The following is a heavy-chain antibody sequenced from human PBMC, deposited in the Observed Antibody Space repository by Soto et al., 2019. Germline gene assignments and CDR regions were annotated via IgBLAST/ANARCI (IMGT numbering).Heavy chain of an antibody. CDR3: AKILPRDYDFWSGYYGSGYYGMDV. CDR2: IINNGFIK. CDR1: GGIFSDYG. J-gene: IGHJ6*02. Sequence: PGGSLRLSCVLSGGIFSDYGMHWVRQAPGRGLQWLAIIINNGFIKYYADSVEGRFTISRDNSKNTVYLHMSSLRADDTAVYYCAKILPRDYDFWSGYYGSGYYGMDVWGQGTTVTVSS. V-gene: IGHV3-30*02. D-gene: IGHD3-3*01.